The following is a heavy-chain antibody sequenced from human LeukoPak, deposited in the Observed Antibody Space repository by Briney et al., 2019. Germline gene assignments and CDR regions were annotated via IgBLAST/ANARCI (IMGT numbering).Heavy chain of an antibody. D-gene: IGHD3-3*01. Sequence: SETLSLTCTVSGGSISSYYWSWIRQPAGKGLEWIGRIYTSGSTNYNPSLKSRVTMSVDTSKNQFSLKLSSVTAADTAVYYCARSYGGYYDFWSGYSDRNWFDPWGQGTLVTVSS. CDR1: GGSISSYY. J-gene: IGHJ5*02. CDR3: ARSYGGYYDFWSGYSDRNWFDP. V-gene: IGHV4-4*07. CDR2: IYTSGST.